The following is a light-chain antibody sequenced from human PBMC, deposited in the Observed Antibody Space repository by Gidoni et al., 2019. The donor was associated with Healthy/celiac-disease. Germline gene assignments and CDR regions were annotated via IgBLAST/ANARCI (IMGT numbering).Light chain of an antibody. CDR1: QSVSSY. V-gene: IGKV3-11*01. Sequence: EIVLTQSPAPLSLSPGERTTLSCRASQSVSSYLAWYQQKPGQAPRLLIYDASSRATGIPARFSGSGSGTDFTLTISSLEPEDFAVYYCQQRSSWPLTFGGXTKVEIK. J-gene: IGKJ4*01. CDR3: QQRSSWPLT. CDR2: DAS.